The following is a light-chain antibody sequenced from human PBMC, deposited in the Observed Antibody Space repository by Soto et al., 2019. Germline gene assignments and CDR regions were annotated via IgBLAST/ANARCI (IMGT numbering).Light chain of an antibody. CDR1: QSISSS. J-gene: IGKJ1*01. CDR3: QQYGRSRT. CDR2: GAS. Sequence: EIVMTQSPATLSVSPGERATLSCRASQSISSSLAWYQQKPGQAPRLLIYGASSRATGIPDRFSGSGSGTDFTLTISRLEPEDFAVYYCQQYGRSRTFGQGTKVDIK. V-gene: IGKV3-20*01.